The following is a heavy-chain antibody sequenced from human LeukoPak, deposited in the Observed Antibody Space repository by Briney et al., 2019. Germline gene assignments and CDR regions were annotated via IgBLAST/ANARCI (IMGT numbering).Heavy chain of an antibody. J-gene: IGHJ4*02. D-gene: IGHD2-2*01. Sequence: SGPTLVKPTQTLTLTCTFSGFSLSTSGVGVGWIRQPPGKALEWHALIYWDDDKRYSPSLRSRLTITKDTSKNQVVLTMTNMDPVDTATYYCAHSLEVPAAVPYFDYWGQGTLVTVSS. CDR2: IYWDDDK. V-gene: IGHV2-5*02. CDR1: GFSLSTSGVG. CDR3: AHSLEVPAAVPYFDY.